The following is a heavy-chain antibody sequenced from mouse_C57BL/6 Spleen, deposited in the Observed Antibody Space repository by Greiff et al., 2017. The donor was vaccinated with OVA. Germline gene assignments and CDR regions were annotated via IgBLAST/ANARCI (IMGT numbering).Heavy chain of an antibody. Sequence: EVKLMESGAELVRPGASVKLSCTASGFNIKDDYMHWVKQRPEQGLEWIGWIDPENGDTEYASKFQGKATITADTSSNTAYLQLSSLTSEDTAVYYCTTRYYGSSPWGQGTTLTVSS. D-gene: IGHD1-1*01. J-gene: IGHJ2*01. CDR1: GFNIKDDY. CDR2: IDPENGDT. CDR3: TTRYYGSSP. V-gene: IGHV14-4*01.